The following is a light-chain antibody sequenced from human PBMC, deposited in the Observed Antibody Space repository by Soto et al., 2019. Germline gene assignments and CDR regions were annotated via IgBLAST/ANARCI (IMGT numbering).Light chain of an antibody. CDR2: DVS. CDR1: SSDVGGYNY. V-gene: IGLV2-8*01. J-gene: IGLJ1*01. Sequence: QPVLTQPPSASGSPGQSVTISCTGTSSDVGGYNYVSWYQQHPGKAPKLMIYDVSSRPSGVPDRFSGSKSGNTASLTDFGLQAEDAADYYCSSYAGTQIVFGTGTKLTVL. CDR3: SSYAGTQIV.